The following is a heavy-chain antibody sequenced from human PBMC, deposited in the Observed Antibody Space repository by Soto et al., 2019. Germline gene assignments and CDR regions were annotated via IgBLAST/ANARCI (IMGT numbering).Heavy chain of an antibody. D-gene: IGHD3-9*01. Sequence: SETLSLTCAVYGGSFSGYYWSWIRQPPGKGLEWIGEINHSGSTNYNPSLKSRVTISVDTSKNQFSLKLSSVTAADTAVYYCAREELRYFDWGMDVWGQGTTVTVSS. J-gene: IGHJ6*02. CDR3: AREELRYFDWGMDV. V-gene: IGHV4-34*01. CDR2: INHSGST. CDR1: GGSFSGYY.